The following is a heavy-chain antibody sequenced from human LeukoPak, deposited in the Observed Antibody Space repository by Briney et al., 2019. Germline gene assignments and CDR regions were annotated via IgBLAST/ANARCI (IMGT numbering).Heavy chain of an antibody. V-gene: IGHV4-34*01. D-gene: IGHD2-21*02. J-gene: IGHJ4*02. Sequence: SETLSLTCAVYGGSFSGYYWSWIRQPPGKGLEWIGEINHSGSTNYNPSLKSRVTISVDRSKNQFSLKLSSVTAADTAVYYCARGMGGDLDYWGQGTLVTVSS. CDR2: INHSGST. CDR3: ARGMGGDLDY. CDR1: GGSFSGYY.